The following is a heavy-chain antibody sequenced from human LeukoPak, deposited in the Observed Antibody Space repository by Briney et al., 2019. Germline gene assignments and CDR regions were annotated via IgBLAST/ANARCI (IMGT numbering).Heavy chain of an antibody. CDR2: IWYDGSNK. CDR1: GFTFSSYG. CDR3: AGDYYYYGMDV. Sequence: SGGSLRLSCAASGFTFSSYGMHWVRQAPGKGLEWVAVIWYDGSNKYYADSVKGRFTISRDNSKNTLYLQMNSLRAEDTAVYYCAGDYYYYGMDVWGQGTTVTVSS. J-gene: IGHJ6*02. V-gene: IGHV3-33*01.